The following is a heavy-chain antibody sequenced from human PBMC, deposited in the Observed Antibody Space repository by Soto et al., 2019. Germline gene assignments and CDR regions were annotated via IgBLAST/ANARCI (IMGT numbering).Heavy chain of an antibody. Sequence: PGVSLRLSCSSSVCIFSSYTIYVLLQAPEKGLEYVSAISANWVTTYYADSVKGRFTVSRYNSKNTLYLQMSSLRAEDTANYYCVKGEYLYGYRGFDIRGKGKLVNVS. J-gene: IGHJ3*02. CDR1: VCIFSSYT. CDR2: ISANWVTT. CDR3: VKGEYLYGYRGFDI. V-gene: IGHV3-64D*06. D-gene: IGHD3-16*01.